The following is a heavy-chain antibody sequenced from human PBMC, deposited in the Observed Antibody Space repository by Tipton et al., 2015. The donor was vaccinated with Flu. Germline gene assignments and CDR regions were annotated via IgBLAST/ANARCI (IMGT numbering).Heavy chain of an antibody. CDR3: ARQIPVGTKGRFDS. Sequence: TLSLTCTVSGGSISSGGYYWSWIRQPAGKGLEWIGRIYASGSTNYNPSLKSRVTISVDTSKNQFSLRLSSVTAADTALYYCARQIPVGTKGRFDSWGHGTLVTVSS. J-gene: IGHJ5*01. CDR1: GGSISSGGYY. V-gene: IGHV4-61*02. D-gene: IGHD2-8*01. CDR2: IYASGST.